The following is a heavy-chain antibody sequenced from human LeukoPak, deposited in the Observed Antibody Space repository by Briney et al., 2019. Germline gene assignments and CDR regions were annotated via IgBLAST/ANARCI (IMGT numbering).Heavy chain of an antibody. Sequence: PGGSLRLSCAASGFTFSSYSMNWVRQAPGKGLEWVSYISSSSSTIYYADSVKGRFTISRDNAKNSLYLQMNSLRAEDTAVYYCATVGDYYYDSSGPPRVFDYWGQGTLVTVSS. D-gene: IGHD3-22*01. CDR3: ATVGDYYYDSSGPPRVFDY. V-gene: IGHV3-48*01. J-gene: IGHJ4*02. CDR1: GFTFSSYS. CDR2: ISSSSSTI.